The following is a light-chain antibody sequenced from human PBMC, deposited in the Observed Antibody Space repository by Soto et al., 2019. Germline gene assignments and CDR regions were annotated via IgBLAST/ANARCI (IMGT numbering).Light chain of an antibody. CDR1: QSISYW. V-gene: IGKV1-5*03. Sequence: DIQMTQSPSILSASVGDRVTITCRASQSISYWLAWYQQKPGKAPKVLIYKASRLQSEVPSRFSGSGSGTEFTLTISSLQPDDFATYYCQQYNSISYTFGQGTKLEIK. CDR2: KAS. CDR3: QQYNSISYT. J-gene: IGKJ2*01.